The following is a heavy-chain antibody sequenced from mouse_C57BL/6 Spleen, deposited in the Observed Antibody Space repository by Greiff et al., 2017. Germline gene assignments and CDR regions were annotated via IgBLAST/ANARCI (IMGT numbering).Heavy chain of an antibody. V-gene: IGHV1-19*01. CDR2: INPYNGGT. D-gene: IGHD2-4*01. J-gene: IGHJ3*01. Sequence: EVQLQQSGPVLVKPGASVKMSCKASGYTFTDYYMNWVKQSHGKSLEWIGVINPYNGGTSYNQKFKGKATLTVDKSSSTAYMELNSLTSEDSAVYYCARGVRDYDWFAYWGQGTLVTVSA. CDR3: ARGVRDYDWFAY. CDR1: GYTFTDYY.